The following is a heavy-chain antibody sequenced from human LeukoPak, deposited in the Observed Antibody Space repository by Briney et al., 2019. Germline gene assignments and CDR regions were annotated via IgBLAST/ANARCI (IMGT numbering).Heavy chain of an antibody. CDR1: GGSISSNSYY. D-gene: IGHD3-10*01. CDR2: IYYSGYT. V-gene: IGHV4-39*01. Sequence: PSETLSLTCTVSGGSISSNSYYWGCIRQPPGKGLKWIGSIYYSGYTYYNPSLESRVTISVDTSKNQFSLKLSSVTAADTAIYYCAKHYMGSSYNRALDYWGQGTLVTVSS. J-gene: IGHJ4*02. CDR3: AKHYMGSSYNRALDY.